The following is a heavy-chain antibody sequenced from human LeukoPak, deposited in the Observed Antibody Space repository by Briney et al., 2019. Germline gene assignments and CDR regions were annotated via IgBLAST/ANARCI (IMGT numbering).Heavy chain of an antibody. CDR1: GGPISPHY. J-gene: IGHJ4*02. Sequence: SETLSLTCTVSGGPISPHYWSWMRQPPGKGLECIGYIYYSGSTNYNPSLKSRVTISVDMSKNQFSLKLSSVTAADTAVYYCARLSDSDSSGYYWGFEYWGQGTLVTVSS. CDR2: IYYSGST. D-gene: IGHD3-22*01. CDR3: ARLSDSDSSGYYWGFEY. V-gene: IGHV4-59*08.